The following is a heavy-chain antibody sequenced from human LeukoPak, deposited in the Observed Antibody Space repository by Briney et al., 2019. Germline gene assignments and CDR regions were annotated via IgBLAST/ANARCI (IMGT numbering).Heavy chain of an antibody. Sequence: GASVKVSCKVSGYTLTELSMHWVRQAPGQGLEWMGWINPNSGGTNYAQKFQGWVTMTRDTSISTAYMELSRLRPDDTAVYYCARGGYSYGYVLDYWGQGTLVTVSS. J-gene: IGHJ4*02. D-gene: IGHD5-18*01. CDR3: ARGGYSYGYVLDY. CDR1: GYTLTELS. CDR2: INPNSGGT. V-gene: IGHV1-2*04.